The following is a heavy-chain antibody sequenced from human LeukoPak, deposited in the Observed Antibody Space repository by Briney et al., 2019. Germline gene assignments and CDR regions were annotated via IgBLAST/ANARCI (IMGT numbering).Heavy chain of an antibody. V-gene: IGHV1-2*02. CDR1: GYTFTGYY. D-gene: IGHD3-22*01. CDR2: INPNSGGT. J-gene: IGHJ4*02. CDR3: ARGGYYYDSSGYYWGLYFDY. Sequence: ASVKVSCKASGYTFTGYYMHWVRQAPGQGLEWMGWINPNSGGTNYAQKFQGRVTMTRDTSISTAYMELSRLRSDDTAVYYCARGGYYYDSSGYYWGLYFDYWGQGTLVTVSS.